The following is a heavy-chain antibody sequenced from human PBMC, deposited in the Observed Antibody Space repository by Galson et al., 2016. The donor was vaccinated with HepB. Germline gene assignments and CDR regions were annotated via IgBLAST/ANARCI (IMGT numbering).Heavy chain of an antibody. J-gene: IGHJ4*02. CDR2: ISGSGDRT. Sequence: SLRLSCAASGFTFSGYAMSWVRQAPGKGLEWVSTISGSGDRTDYTDSVKGRFTISRDKSKNTLFLHMNSLRADDTAVYYCAKEMGDSRYSYGFDYWGQGTLVAVSS. D-gene: IGHD3-22*01. CDR1: GFTFSGYA. V-gene: IGHV3-23*01. CDR3: AKEMGDSRYSYGFDY.